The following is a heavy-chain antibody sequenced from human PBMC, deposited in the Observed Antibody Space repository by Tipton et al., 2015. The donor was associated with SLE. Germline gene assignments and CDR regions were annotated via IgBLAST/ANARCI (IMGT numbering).Heavy chain of an antibody. CDR3: ARAGYDATGYFMNYFDY. D-gene: IGHD3-22*01. V-gene: IGHV4-61*01. CDR1: GASAPISTYY. CDR2: MRQTGRT. Sequence: TLSLTCSVSGASAPISTYYWGWLRQAPGKGLEWVGCMRQTGRTDYNPSLKSRVTMSVDTSKNQLSLRLNSVTTADTAVYYCARAGYDATGYFMNYFDYWGQGALVTVSS. J-gene: IGHJ4*02.